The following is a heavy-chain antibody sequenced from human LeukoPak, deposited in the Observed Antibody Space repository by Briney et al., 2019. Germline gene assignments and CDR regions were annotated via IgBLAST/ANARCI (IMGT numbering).Heavy chain of an antibody. J-gene: IGHJ4*02. CDR1: GFTFTSYG. D-gene: IGHD3-10*01. V-gene: IGHV3-30*03. CDR3: ARDLSPVVRASPMGY. Sequence: PGTPLRLSCAASGFTFTSYGMHWVRQAPGKGLEWVALITYDGYYKYYSDSVKGRFTISSDTSKNTLYLQMNSLRAEDTAVYYCARDLSPVVRASPMGYWGRGTLVTVSS. CDR2: ITYDGYYK.